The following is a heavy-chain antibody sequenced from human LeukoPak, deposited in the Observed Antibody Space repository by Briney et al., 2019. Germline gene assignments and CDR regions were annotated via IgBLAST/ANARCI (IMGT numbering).Heavy chain of an antibody. CDR3: AREGWELPRTFDI. J-gene: IGHJ3*02. V-gene: IGHV4-59*01. CDR2: IYYSGST. CDR1: GGSISSYY. Sequence: SETLSLTCTVSGGSISSYYWSWIRQPPGKGLEWIGYIYYSGSTNYNPSLKSRVTISVDTSKNRFSLKLSSVTAADTAVYYCAREGWELPRTFDIWGQGTIVTVSS. D-gene: IGHD1-26*01.